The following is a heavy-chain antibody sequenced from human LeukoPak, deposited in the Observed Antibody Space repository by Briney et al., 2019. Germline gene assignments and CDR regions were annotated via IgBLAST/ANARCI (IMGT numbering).Heavy chain of an antibody. CDR2: IKGDETEK. Sequence: GGSLRLSCAASGFTLSDFGMNWVRQAPGKGLEWVAFIKGDETEKHYVDSLKGRFTISRDNAENSLSLQMNSLTVEDTAVYFCARGRFFYGWGIDVWGQGTTVIVSS. V-gene: IGHV3-7*01. J-gene: IGHJ6*02. CDR1: GFTLSDFG. D-gene: IGHD3-10*01. CDR3: ARGRFFYGWGIDV.